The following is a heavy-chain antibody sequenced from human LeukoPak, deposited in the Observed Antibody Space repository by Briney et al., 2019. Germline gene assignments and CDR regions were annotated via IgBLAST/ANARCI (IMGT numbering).Heavy chain of an antibody. D-gene: IGHD4-23*01. J-gene: IGHJ4*02. Sequence: PGGSLRLSCAASGFTFSSYEMNWVRQAPGKGLEWVSYISSSGSTIYYADSVKGRFTISRDNAKNSLYLQMNSLRAEDTAVYYCARVTRIRGYGGNPLGYYFDYWGQGTLVTVSS. CDR1: GFTFSSYE. V-gene: IGHV3-48*03. CDR2: ISSSGSTI. CDR3: ARVTRIRGYGGNPLGYYFDY.